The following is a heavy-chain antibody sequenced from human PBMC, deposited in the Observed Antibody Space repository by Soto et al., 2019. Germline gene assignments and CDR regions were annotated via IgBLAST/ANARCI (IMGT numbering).Heavy chain of an antibody. V-gene: IGHV3-23*04. Sequence: DVQLVESGGGLVQPGGSLRLSCAASGFTFSNYEMNWVRQAPGKGLEWVSAISGSGGSTYYADSVKGRFTISRDNSKNTLYLQMNSLRAEDTAVYYCAKDVLARFGGWLDPWGQGTLVTVSS. J-gene: IGHJ5*02. CDR2: ISGSGGST. CDR3: AKDVLARFGGWLDP. CDR1: GFTFSNYE. D-gene: IGHD3-3*01.